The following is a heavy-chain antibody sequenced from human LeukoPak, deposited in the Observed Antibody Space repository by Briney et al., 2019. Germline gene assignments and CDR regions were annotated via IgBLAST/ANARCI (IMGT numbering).Heavy chain of an antibody. D-gene: IGHD3-10*01. CDR1: GFTFSSYE. J-gene: IGHJ4*02. CDR2: ISSSGSTI. CDR3: ARGSRVGELLFQVFDY. V-gene: IGHV3-48*03. Sequence: GGSLRPSCAASGFTFSSYEMNWVRQAPGKGLEWVSYISSSGSTIYYADSVKGRFTISRDNAKNSLYLQVNSLRAEDTAVYYCARGSRVGELLFQVFDYWGQGTLVTVSS.